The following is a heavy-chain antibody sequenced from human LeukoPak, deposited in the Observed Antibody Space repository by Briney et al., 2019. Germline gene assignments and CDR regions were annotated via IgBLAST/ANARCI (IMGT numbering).Heavy chain of an antibody. D-gene: IGHD2-2*01. J-gene: IGHJ3*02. CDR2: IYTSGST. CDR3: ARGYQLQPDAFDI. CDR1: GGSISSGSYY. V-gene: IGHV4-61*02. Sequence: SETLSLTCTVSGGSISSGSYYWSWIRQPAGKGLEWIGRIYTSGSTNYNPSLKSRVTISVDTSKNQFSLKLSSVTAADTAVYYCARGYQLQPDAFDIWGQGTMVTVSS.